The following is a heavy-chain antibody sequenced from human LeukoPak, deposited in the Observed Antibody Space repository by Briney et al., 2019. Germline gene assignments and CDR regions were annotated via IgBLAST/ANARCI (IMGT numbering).Heavy chain of an antibody. D-gene: IGHD4-23*01. CDR3: ARIKDYGGNSDFDY. CDR1: GFTFSSYS. J-gene: IGHJ4*02. Sequence: GSLRLSCAASGFTFSSYSMNWVRQAPGKGLEWVSSISSSSSYIYYADSVKGRFTISRDNAKNSLYLQMNSLRAEDTAVYYCARIKDYGGNSDFDYWGQGTLVTVSS. V-gene: IGHV3-21*01. CDR2: ISSSSSYI.